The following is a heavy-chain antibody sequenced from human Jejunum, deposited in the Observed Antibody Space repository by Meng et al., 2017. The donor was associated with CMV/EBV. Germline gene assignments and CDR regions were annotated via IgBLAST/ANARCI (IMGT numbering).Heavy chain of an antibody. CDR2: VFYSGSA. V-gene: IGHV4-39*01. CDR3: ARQNRYCSGGICYRYFDY. CDR1: IGSSSYC. D-gene: IGHD2-15*01. J-gene: IGHJ4*02. Sequence: IGSSSYCWGWLRQPPGQGLECIGSVFYSGSAYFNPSLRSRVTMPVDTSKNQFSLRLTSVTAADTAAYYCARQNRYCSGGICYRYFDYWGQGALVTVSS.